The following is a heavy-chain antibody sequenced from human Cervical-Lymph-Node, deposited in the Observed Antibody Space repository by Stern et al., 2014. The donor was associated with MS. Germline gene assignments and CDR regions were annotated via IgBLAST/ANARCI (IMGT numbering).Heavy chain of an antibody. D-gene: IGHD6-13*01. V-gene: IGHV1-2*06. CDR1: GYTFTDYY. CDR2: IKPNSGGA. CDR3: ARDSPSWSVDY. Sequence: QMQLVQSGPEVKKPGASVKVSCKASGYTFTDYYMHWVRQAPGQGLEWMGRIKPNSGGANSAQMFQGRVTMTSDTSISTEYMESSGLKSDDTAVYYCARDSPSWSVDYWGQGTLVTVSS. J-gene: IGHJ4*02.